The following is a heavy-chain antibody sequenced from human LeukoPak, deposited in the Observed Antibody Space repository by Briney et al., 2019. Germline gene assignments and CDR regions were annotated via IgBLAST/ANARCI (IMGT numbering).Heavy chain of an antibody. CDR2: ISYDGSNK. Sequence: GGSLRLSRAASGFTFSSYGMHWVRQAPGKGLEWVAVISYDGSNKYYADSVKGRFTISRDNSKNTLYLQMNSLRAEDTAVYYCAKDHYDSSGYIPNWGQGTLVTVSS. CDR1: GFTFSSYG. V-gene: IGHV3-30*18. D-gene: IGHD3-22*01. CDR3: AKDHYDSSGYIPN. J-gene: IGHJ4*02.